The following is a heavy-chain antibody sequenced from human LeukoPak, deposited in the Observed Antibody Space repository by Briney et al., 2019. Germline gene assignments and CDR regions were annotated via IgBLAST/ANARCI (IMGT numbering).Heavy chain of an antibody. V-gene: IGHV4-4*07. CDR1: GGSISSYY. CDR2: MYSSGRT. CDR3: ARVGVVGATLDAFDI. J-gene: IGHJ3*02. Sequence: SSETLSLTCTVSGGSISSYYWSWIRQPAGKGLEWIGRMYSSGRTNYNPSLKSRVIMSVDTSKNQFSLKLSSVTAADTAVYYCARVGVVGATLDAFDIWGQGTMVTVSS. D-gene: IGHD1-26*01.